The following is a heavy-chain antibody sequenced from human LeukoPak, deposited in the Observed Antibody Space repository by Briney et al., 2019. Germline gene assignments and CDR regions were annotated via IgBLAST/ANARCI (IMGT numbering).Heavy chain of an antibody. D-gene: IGHD2-15*01. J-gene: IGHJ4*02. V-gene: IGHV1-18*01. Sequence: ASVKVSRKASGYTLTIYTFTWVRQAPGQGLEWMGWISAHNGKTNYAQKPQGRDTMTTDTSTSTAYMELRSLRSDDTAVDYCARDGEGILVCWGEGTLVTASS. CDR1: GYTLTIYT. CDR3: ARDGEGILVC. CDR2: ISAHNGKT.